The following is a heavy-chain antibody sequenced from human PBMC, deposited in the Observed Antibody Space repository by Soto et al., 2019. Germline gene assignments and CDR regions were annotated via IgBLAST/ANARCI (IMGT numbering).Heavy chain of an antibody. V-gene: IGHV4-31*03. CDR2: IYYSGST. CDR1: GGSISSGGYY. CDR3: ARAVTYYDNSGYYYLSVFEI. Sequence: QVQLQESGPGLVKPSQTLSLTCTFSGGSISSGGYYWSWIRQHPGKGLEWIGYIYYSGSTYYTPSLKSRVTISVDTYKNLYFRRLSSVTAADTAVYYCARAVTYYDNSGYYYLSVFEILGQWTMVTVS. J-gene: IGHJ3*02. D-gene: IGHD3-22*01.